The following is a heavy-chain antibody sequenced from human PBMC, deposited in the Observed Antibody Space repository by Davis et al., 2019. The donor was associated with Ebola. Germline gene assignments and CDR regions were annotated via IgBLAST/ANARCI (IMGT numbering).Heavy chain of an antibody. CDR1: GYSFTSYW. V-gene: IGHV5-10-1*01. Sequence: GESLKISCKGSGYSFTSYWISWVRQMPGKGLEWMGRIDPSDSYTNYSPYFQGHVTISADKSISTAYLQWSSLKASDTAMYYCARLGTYYYGSGSLNWFDPWGQGTLVTVSS. D-gene: IGHD3-10*01. J-gene: IGHJ5*02. CDR2: IDPSDSYT. CDR3: ARLGTYYYGSGSLNWFDP.